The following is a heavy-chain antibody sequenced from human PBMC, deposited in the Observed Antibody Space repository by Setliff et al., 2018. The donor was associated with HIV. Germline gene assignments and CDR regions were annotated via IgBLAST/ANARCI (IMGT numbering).Heavy chain of an antibody. CDR1: GFTFSGSP. Sequence: GGSLRLSCAASGFTFSGSPIHWVRQASGKGLEWLGRIKTRADNYATAYAASVKGRFTISRDDSMNTAYLQMNSLKIEDTAVYYCTREGVHHNFWSGYTYYYGLDVWGQGTTVTVSS. V-gene: IGHV3-73*01. CDR3: TREGVHHNFWSGYTYYYGLDV. J-gene: IGHJ3*01. D-gene: IGHD3-3*01. CDR2: IKTRADNYAT.